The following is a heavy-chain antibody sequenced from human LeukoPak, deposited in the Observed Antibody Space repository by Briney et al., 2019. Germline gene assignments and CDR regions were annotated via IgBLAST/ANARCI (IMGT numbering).Heavy chain of an antibody. D-gene: IGHD6-13*01. CDR3: ARRSPPRGSSWYREWVNYYYGMDV. J-gene: IGHJ6*02. CDR1: GGTSSSYA. CDR2: IIPIFGTA. Sequence: SVKVSCKASGGTSSSYAISWVRQAPGQGLEWMGGIIPIFGTANYAQKFQGRVTITADESTSTAYMELSSLRSEDTAVYYCARRSPPRGSSWYREWVNYYYGMDVWGQGTTVTVSS. V-gene: IGHV1-69*13.